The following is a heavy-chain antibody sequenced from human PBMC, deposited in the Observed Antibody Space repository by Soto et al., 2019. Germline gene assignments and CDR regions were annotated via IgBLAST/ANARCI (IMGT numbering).Heavy chain of an antibody. V-gene: IGHV1-2*04. J-gene: IGHJ3*02. CDR3: ARGYSSSWRDAFDI. CDR1: GYTFTGYY. D-gene: IGHD6-13*01. CDR2: INPNSGGT. Sequence: GASVKLSCKASGYTFTGYYMHWVRQAPGQGLEWMGWINPNSGGTNYAQKFQGWVTMTRDTSISTAYMELSRLRSDDTAVYYCARGYSSSWRDAFDIWGQGTMVTVSS.